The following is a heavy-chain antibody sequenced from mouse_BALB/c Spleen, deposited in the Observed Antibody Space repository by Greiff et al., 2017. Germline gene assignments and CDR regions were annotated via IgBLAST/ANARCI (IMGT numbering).Heavy chain of an antibody. J-gene: IGHJ1*01. CDR3: ARHGSSYWYFDV. D-gene: IGHD1-1*01. CDR1: GYSITSDYS. V-gene: IGHV3-2*02. Sequence: EVQLQQSGPGLVKPSQSLSLTCTVTGYSITSDYSWNWIRQFPGNKLEWMGYISYSGSTSYNPSLKSRISITRDTSKNQFFLQLNSVTTEDTATYYCARHGSSYWYFDVWGAGTTVTVSS. CDR2: ISYSGST.